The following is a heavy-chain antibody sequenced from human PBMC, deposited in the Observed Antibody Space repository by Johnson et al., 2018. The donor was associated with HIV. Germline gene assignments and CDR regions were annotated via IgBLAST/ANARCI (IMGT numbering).Heavy chain of an antibody. CDR1: GFTFSSYD. V-gene: IGHV3-13*01. CDR3: ARNGLIPAAKGVAFDI. Sequence: VQLVESGGGLKQPGGSLRLSCAASGFTFSSYDMHWVRQATGKGLEWVSTIGTAGDTYYPGSVKGRFTISRDNAKNALYLQMNSLRAEDTAVYYCARNGLIPAAKGVAFDIWGQGTTVTVSS. J-gene: IGHJ3*02. CDR2: IGTAGDT. D-gene: IGHD2-2*01.